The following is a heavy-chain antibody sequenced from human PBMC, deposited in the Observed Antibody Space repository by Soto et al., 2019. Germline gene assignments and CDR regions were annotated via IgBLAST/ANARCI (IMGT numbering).Heavy chain of an antibody. D-gene: IGHD6-19*01. CDR3: ATDGPRIAVAGTYPDH. CDR2: IWYDGTNK. J-gene: IGHJ4*02. Sequence: GGSLRLSCAASGFTFSAYGMHWVRQAPGKGLEWLAIIWYDGTNKFYADSVKGRFTVSRDNYKNTLYLQMNGLRAEDTAVYYCATDGPRIAVAGTYPDHWGQGTLVTVSS. CDR1: GFTFSAYG. V-gene: IGHV3-33*08.